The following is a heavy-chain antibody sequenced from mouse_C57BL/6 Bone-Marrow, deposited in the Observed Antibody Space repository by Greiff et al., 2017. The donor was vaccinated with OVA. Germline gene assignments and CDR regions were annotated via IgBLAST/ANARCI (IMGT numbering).Heavy chain of an antibody. D-gene: IGHD1-1*01. CDR3: ARGSFLLLRPFAY. J-gene: IGHJ3*01. CDR1: GYTFTSYW. Sequence: QVQLQQPGAELVRPGSSVKLSCKASGYTFTSYWMHWVKQRPIQGLEWIGNIDPSDSETHYNQKFKDKATLTVDKSSSTAYMQLSSLTSEDSAVYYCARGSFLLLRPFAYWGQGTLVTVSA. CDR2: IDPSDSET. V-gene: IGHV1-52*01.